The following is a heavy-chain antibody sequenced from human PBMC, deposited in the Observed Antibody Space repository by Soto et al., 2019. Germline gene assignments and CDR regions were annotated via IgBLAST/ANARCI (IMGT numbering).Heavy chain of an antibody. J-gene: IGHJ4*02. CDR3: ARGVGRYCRSTSCYGPFDY. V-gene: IGHV3-33*01. CDR1: GFTFSSYG. D-gene: IGHD2-2*01. CDR2: IWYDGSNK. Sequence: QVQLVESGGGVVQPGRSLRLSCAASGFTFSSYGMHWVRQAPGKGLEWVAVIWYDGSNKYYADSVKGRFTISRDNSKNTLYLQMNSLRAEDTAVYYCARGVGRYCRSTSCYGPFDYWGQGTLVTVFS.